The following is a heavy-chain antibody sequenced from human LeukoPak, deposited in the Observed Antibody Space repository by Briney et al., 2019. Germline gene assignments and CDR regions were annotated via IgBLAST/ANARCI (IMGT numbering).Heavy chain of an antibody. Sequence: PGGSLRLSCAASGFTFSSYAMSWVRQAPGKGLEWVSSISGRGRSIYYADSVKGRFTISRDSSKNTLYLQMNSLRAEDTAVYYCAKTTAVATPPLYFQNWGQGTLVTVSS. V-gene: IGHV3-23*01. CDR1: GFTFSSYA. J-gene: IGHJ1*01. CDR2: ISGRGRSI. CDR3: AKTTAVATPPLYFQN. D-gene: IGHD4-23*01.